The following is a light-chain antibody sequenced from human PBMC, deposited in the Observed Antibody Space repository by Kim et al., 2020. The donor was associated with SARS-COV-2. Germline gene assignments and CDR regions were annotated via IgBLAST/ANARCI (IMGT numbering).Light chain of an antibody. CDR1: QSVGSSY. Sequence: EIVLTQSPGTLSLSPGERATLSCRASQSVGSSYLAWYQQKPGQAPRLLIYAASTRATGIPDRFSGSGSGTDFTLTISRLEPEDFTVYYCQQYATLPLTFGEGTKVDIK. CDR3: QQYATLPLT. V-gene: IGKV3-20*01. CDR2: AAS. J-gene: IGKJ1*01.